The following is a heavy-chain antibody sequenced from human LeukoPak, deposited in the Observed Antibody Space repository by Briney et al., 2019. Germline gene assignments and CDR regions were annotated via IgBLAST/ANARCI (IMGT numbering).Heavy chain of an antibody. D-gene: IGHD3-3*01. V-gene: IGHV4-34*01. CDR1: GGSFSGYY. J-gene: IGHJ6*02. CDR3: ARGRLITIFGVVIRSHYYYYGMDV. Sequence: SETLSLTCAVYGGSFSGYYWSWIRQPPGKGLEWIGEINHSGSTNYNPSLKSQVTISVDTSKNQFSLKLSSVTAADTAVYYCARGRLITIFGVVIRSHYYYYGMDVWGQGTTVTVSS. CDR2: INHSGST.